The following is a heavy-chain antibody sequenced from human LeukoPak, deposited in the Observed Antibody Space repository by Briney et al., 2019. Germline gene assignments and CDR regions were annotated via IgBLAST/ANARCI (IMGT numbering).Heavy chain of an antibody. CDR1: GYTFTGYY. Sequence: GASMKVSCKASGYTFTGYYMHWVRQAPGQGLEWMGWINPNSGGTNYAQKFQGRVTMTRDTSISTAYMELSRLRSDDTAVYYCARNYDILTGYYDRYGMDVWGQGTTVTVSS. J-gene: IGHJ6*02. CDR3: ARNYDILTGYYDRYGMDV. D-gene: IGHD3-9*01. CDR2: INPNSGGT. V-gene: IGHV1-2*02.